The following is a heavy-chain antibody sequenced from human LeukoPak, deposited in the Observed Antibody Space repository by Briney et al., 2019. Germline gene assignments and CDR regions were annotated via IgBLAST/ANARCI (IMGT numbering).Heavy chain of an antibody. V-gene: IGHV3-21*01. CDR2: ISSGNTYT. Sequence: GGSLRLSCAASGFTFTSYGMNWVRQAPGKGLEWVSSISSGNTYTYYADSVKGRFTISRDNTKNSVYLQMNSLRAEDTAVYYCAREPGPAAPPVDYWGQGTLVTVSS. J-gene: IGHJ4*02. CDR1: GFTFTSYG. D-gene: IGHD2-2*01. CDR3: AREPGPAAPPVDY.